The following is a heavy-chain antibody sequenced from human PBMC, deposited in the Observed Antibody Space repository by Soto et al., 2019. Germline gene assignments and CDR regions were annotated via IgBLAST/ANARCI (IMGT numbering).Heavy chain of an antibody. CDR1: GGSISSGGYY. D-gene: IGHD2-2*01. V-gene: IGHV4-31*03. Sequence: SETLSLTCTVSGGSISSGGYYWSWIRQHPGKGLEWIGYIYYSGSTYHNPSLRSRVTISEDTSKNQFSLKLSSVTAADSAVYYCARASGKYCSSTTCYTPYYFDYWGQGTLVTV. CDR2: IYYSGST. CDR3: ARASGKYCSSTTCYTPYYFDY. J-gene: IGHJ4*02.